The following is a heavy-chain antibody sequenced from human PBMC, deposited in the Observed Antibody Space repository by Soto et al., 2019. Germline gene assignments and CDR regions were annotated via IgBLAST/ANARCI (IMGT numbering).Heavy chain of an antibody. D-gene: IGHD3-22*01. V-gene: IGHV5-51*01. Sequence: GESLKISCKGSGYSFTSYWIGWVRQMPGKGLEWMGIIYPGDSDTRYSPSFQGQVTISADKSISTAYLQWSSLKASDTAMYYCARHGRYHYDSSGYYYPDYWGQGTLVTVSS. CDR2: IYPGDSDT. CDR3: ARHGRYHYDSSGYYYPDY. J-gene: IGHJ4*02. CDR1: GYSFTSYW.